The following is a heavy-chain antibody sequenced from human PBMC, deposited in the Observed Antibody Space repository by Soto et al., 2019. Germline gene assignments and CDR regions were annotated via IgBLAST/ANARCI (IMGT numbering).Heavy chain of an antibody. J-gene: IGHJ6*03. CDR3: ARWLQDSFMAYHYMDV. Sequence: SETLSLTCAVYGGSFCGYYWSWIRQPPGKGLEWIGEINHSGSTNYNPSLKSRVTISVDTSKNQFSLKLSSVTAADTAVYYCARWLQDSFMAYHYMDVWGKGTTVTSP. CDR2: INHSGST. V-gene: IGHV4-34*01. D-gene: IGHD5-12*01. CDR1: GGSFCGYY.